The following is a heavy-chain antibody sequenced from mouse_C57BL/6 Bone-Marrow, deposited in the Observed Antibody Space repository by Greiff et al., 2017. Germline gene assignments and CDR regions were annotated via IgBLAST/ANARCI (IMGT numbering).Heavy chain of an antibody. Sequence: EVKVVESGGGLVKPGGSLKLSCAASGFTFSSYAMSWVRQTPEKRLEWVATISDGGSYTYYPDNVKGRFTISRDNAKNNLYLQMSHLKSEDTAMYYCATIYGNYEGFAYWGQGTLVTVSA. V-gene: IGHV5-4*03. CDR1: GFTFSSYA. CDR3: ATIYGNYEGFAY. J-gene: IGHJ3*01. D-gene: IGHD2-1*01. CDR2: ISDGGSYT.